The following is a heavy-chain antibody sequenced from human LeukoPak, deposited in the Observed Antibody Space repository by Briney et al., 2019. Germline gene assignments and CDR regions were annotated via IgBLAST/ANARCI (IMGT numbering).Heavy chain of an antibody. J-gene: IGHJ6*02. D-gene: IGHD6-13*01. Sequence: SETLSLTCTVSGGSISSYYWSWIRQPPGKGLEWIGYIYYSGSTNYNPSLKSRVTISVDTSKNQFSLKLSSVTAADTAVYYCARAQGRSSSWTYYYYGMDVWGQGTTVTVSS. CDR3: ARAQGRSSSWTYYYYGMDV. V-gene: IGHV4-59*01. CDR2: IYYSGST. CDR1: GGSISSYY.